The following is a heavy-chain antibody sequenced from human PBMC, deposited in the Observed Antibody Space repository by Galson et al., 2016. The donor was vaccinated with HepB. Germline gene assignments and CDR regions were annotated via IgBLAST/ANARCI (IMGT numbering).Heavy chain of an antibody. J-gene: IGHJ4*02. CDR3: ARMMVGSNRGAFDY. D-gene: IGHD1-26*01. CDR1: GYSISSNNW. CDR2: IYHNGVN. V-gene: IGHV4-28*01. Sequence: SETLSLTCAVSGYSISSNNWWGWIRQPPGKGLEWVGYIYHNGVNYYSPSPKGRVTMSVDTSKNQFSLNLSSVTAADTAVYYCARMMVGSNRGAFDYWGQGTLVTVSS.